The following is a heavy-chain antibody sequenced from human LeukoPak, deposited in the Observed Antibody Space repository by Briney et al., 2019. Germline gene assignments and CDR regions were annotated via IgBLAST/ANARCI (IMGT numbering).Heavy chain of an antibody. V-gene: IGHV3-74*01. CDR2: ITSDGSTT. J-gene: IGHJ4*02. CDR3: ATGGGWWSPDY. Sequence: GSLRLSCPASGFAFSNYWMHWVRQAPGKGLVWVSRITSDGSTTSYADSVKGRLTISRDNAKNTLYLQMNSLRAEDTAVYYCATGGGWWSPDYWGQGTLVTVSS. D-gene: IGHD2-15*01. CDR1: GFAFSNYW.